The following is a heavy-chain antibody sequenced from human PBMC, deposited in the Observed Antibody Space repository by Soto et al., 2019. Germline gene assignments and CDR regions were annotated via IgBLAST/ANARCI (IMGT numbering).Heavy chain of an antibody. J-gene: IGHJ4*02. Sequence: QVQLVQSGAEVKKPGSSVKVSCKASGGTFSNYPIAWVRQAPGQGLEWMGAIIPILGTIIYAQKFQGRVTITADESASTAYMELSSLTSADTALYYCARPRTVATTKGYDYWGQGTLVTVSS. V-gene: IGHV1-69*01. CDR3: ARPRTVATTKGYDY. CDR1: GGTFSNYP. CDR2: IIPILGTI. D-gene: IGHD4-4*01.